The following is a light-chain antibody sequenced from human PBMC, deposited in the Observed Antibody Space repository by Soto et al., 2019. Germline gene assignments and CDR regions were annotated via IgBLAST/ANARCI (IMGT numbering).Light chain of an antibody. Sequence: QSALTQPASVSGSPGQSITISRTGTSSDVGAYNYVSWYQHHLGKAPKLMIYEVSHRPSGVSNRFSGSKSGNTASLTISGLQAEDEADYYCSSYTSSSTVIFGGGTKLTVL. J-gene: IGLJ2*01. CDR2: EVS. CDR3: SSYTSSSTVI. V-gene: IGLV2-14*01. CDR1: SSDVGAYNY.